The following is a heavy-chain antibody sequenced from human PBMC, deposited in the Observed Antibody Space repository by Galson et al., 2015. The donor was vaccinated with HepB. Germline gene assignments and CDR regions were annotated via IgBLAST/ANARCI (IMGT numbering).Heavy chain of an antibody. V-gene: IGHV3-23*01. CDR1: GFTFSSYA. D-gene: IGHD4-17*01. CDR2: ISGSGGST. CDR3: AKPQSSLSCADYGDCFALVGDFDY. Sequence: SLRLSCAASGFTFSSYAMSWVRQAPGKGLEWVSAISGSGGSTYYADSVKGRFTISRDNSKNTLYLQMNSLRAEDTAVYYCAKPQSSLSCADYGDCFALVGDFDYCGQGTLVTVSS. J-gene: IGHJ4*02.